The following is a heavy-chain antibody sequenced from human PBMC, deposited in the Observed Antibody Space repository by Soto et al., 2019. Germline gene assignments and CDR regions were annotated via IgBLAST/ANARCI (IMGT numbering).Heavy chain of an antibody. D-gene: IGHD6-6*01. J-gene: IGHJ6*03. CDR2: ISSNGVGT. CDR1: GFTLSGYA. Sequence: EVQLAESGGGLAQPGGSLRLSCAASGFTLSGYAMDWVRQAPGKGLEYVSGISSNGVGTYYANSVQGRFTISRDNSKNTVYLQMGNLRPEYMGVYYCAKRARPDFYYMDVWGKGTTVTVSS. CDR3: AKRARPDFYYMDV. V-gene: IGHV3-64*01.